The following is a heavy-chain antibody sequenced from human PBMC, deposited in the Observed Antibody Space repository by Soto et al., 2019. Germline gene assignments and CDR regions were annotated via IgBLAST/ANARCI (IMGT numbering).Heavy chain of an antibody. D-gene: IGHD5-12*01. Sequence: QVHLQESGPGLVRTSEALSLTCTVSGDSINNYYWSWMRLPAGKGLEWIGRIYSNGNTYYNPYLKSRVSMSVDTSQNQFSLGLKSVSAADTAVYYCARGGAVATTAHFDHWGQGTLVTVSS. J-gene: IGHJ4*02. V-gene: IGHV4-4*07. CDR3: ARGGAVATTAHFDH. CDR2: IYSNGNT. CDR1: GDSINNYY.